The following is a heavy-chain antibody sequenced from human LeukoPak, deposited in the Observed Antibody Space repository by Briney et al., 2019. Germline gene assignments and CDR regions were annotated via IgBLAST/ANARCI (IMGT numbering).Heavy chain of an antibody. J-gene: IGHJ3*01. D-gene: IGHD2-15*01. CDR2: IYPGDSDT. Sequence: GESLKISCKGSGYSFTSYWIGWVRQMPGKGLEWMGIIYPGDSDTRYSPSFQGQVTISADKSISTAYLQWSSLKASDTAMYYCASSGYCSGGSRYSDAFDFWGQGTMVTVSS. CDR1: GYSFTSYW. CDR3: ASSGYCSGGSRYSDAFDF. V-gene: IGHV5-51*03.